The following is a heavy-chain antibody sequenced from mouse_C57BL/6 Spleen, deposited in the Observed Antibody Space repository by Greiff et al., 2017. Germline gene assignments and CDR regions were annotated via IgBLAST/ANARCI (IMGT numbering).Heavy chain of an antibody. CDR2: ISDGGSYT. V-gene: IGHV5-4*01. CDR3: ARDGSGYLYAMDY. Sequence: EVKLQESGGGLVKPGGSLKLSCAASGFTFSSYAMSWVRQTPEKRLKWVATISDGGSYTYYPDNVKGRFTISRDNAKNNLYLQMSHLKSEDTAMYYCARDGSGYLYAMDYWGQGTSVTVSS. D-gene: IGHD3-2*02. J-gene: IGHJ4*01. CDR1: GFTFSSYA.